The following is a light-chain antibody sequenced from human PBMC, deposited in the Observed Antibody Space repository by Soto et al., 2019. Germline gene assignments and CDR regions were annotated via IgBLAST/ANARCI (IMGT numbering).Light chain of an antibody. V-gene: IGKV3-11*01. CDR1: QSVSSY. Sequence: EIVLTQSPATLSLSPGERATLSCRASQSVSSYLAWYQQKPGQAPRLLIYDASNRATGIPARFSGSGSGTDFPLTIRSLEPKNFAVFYCHRRSNWPRALTFGEGPRWRSN. CDR2: DAS. J-gene: IGKJ4*01. CDR3: HRRSNWPRALT.